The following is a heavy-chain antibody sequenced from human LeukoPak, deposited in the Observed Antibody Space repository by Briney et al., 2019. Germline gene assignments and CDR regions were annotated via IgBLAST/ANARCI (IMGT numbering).Heavy chain of an antibody. V-gene: IGHV4-4*09. D-gene: IGHD3-22*01. J-gene: IGHJ5*02. Sequence: SETLSLTCTVPGGSISSYYWSWIRQPPGKGLEWIGYIYTSGGTNYNPSLKSRVTISVDTSKNQFSLKPSSVTAADTAVYYCARHGAHYYDSSGYYYRWFDPWGQGTLVTVSS. CDR1: GGSISSYY. CDR2: IYTSGGT. CDR3: ARHGAHYYDSSGYYYRWFDP.